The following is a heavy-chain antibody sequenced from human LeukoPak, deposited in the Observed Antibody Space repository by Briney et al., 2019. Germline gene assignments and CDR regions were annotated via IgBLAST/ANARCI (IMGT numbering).Heavy chain of an antibody. J-gene: IGHJ1*01. D-gene: IGHD2-8*01. CDR3: ARDGGGSYCTNGVCYTSSYFQH. V-gene: IGHV3-21*01. Sequence: GGSLRLSCAASGFTFSSYSMNWVRQAPGKGLEWVSSISSSGSYIYYADSVKGRFTISRDNAKNSLYLQMNSLRAEDTAVYYCARDGGGSYCTNGVCYTSSYFQHWGQGTLVTVSS. CDR2: ISSSGSYI. CDR1: GFTFSSYS.